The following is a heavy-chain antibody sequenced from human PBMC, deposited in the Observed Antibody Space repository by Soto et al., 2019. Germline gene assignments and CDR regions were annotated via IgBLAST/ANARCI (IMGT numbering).Heavy chain of an antibody. CDR2: IYYSGST. J-gene: IGHJ5*02. CDR1: GGSISSGGYY. D-gene: IGHD6-13*01. V-gene: IGHV4-31*03. CDR3: ARAAGSSSWDGLDWFDP. Sequence: SETLSLTCTVSGGSISSGGYYWGWIRQHPGKGLEWIGYIYYSGSTYYNPSLKSRVTISVDTSKNQSSLKLSSVTAADTAVYYCARAAGSSSWDGLDWFDPWGQGTLGTVSS.